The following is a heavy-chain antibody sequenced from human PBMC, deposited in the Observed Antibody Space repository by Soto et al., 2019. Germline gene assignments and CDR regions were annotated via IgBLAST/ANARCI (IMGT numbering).Heavy chain of an antibody. J-gene: IGHJ5*02. D-gene: IGHD6-6*01. V-gene: IGHV4-39*01. CDR1: GGSISSSTDY. CDR3: ARRSSSSLGSLFDP. CDR2: MYYTGNK. Sequence: SETLSLTCTVSGGSISSSTDYWDWSRQPPGKGLEWIGAMYYTGNKNYNPSLESRVTMSVDTSKNQFSLKLSSVTPTDTAVYYCARRSSSSLGSLFDPWGRGILVTVSS.